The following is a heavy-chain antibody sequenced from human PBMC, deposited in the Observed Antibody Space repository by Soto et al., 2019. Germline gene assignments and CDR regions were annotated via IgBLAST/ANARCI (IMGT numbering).Heavy chain of an antibody. CDR2: IRSKANNYAT. Sequence: EVQVVESGGGLVQPGGSLKLSCAASGFISSDSAMHWVRQASGKGPEWVGLIRSKANNYATAYTAAVKGRFTISRDDSNNTAYLQMNSLKTEDTAVYYCTRHRMYVWGKGTTVTVSS. V-gene: IGHV3-73*01. CDR1: GFISSDSA. J-gene: IGHJ6*03. CDR3: TRHRMYV.